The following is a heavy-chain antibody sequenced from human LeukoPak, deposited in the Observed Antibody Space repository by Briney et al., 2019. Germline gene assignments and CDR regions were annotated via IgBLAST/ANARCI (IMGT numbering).Heavy chain of an antibody. CDR2: INPSGGST. Sequence: ASVNVSCQASGYTFTSYYMHWVRQAPGQGLEWMGIINPSGGSTSYAQKFQGRVTMTRDMSTSTVYMELSSLRSEDTAVYYCATLTQWELQGGAFDIWGQGTMVTVSS. CDR3: ATLTQWELQGGAFDI. J-gene: IGHJ3*02. CDR1: GYTFTSYY. D-gene: IGHD1-26*01. V-gene: IGHV1-46*01.